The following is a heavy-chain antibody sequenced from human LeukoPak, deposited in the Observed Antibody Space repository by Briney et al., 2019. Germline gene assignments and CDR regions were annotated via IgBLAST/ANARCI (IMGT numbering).Heavy chain of an antibody. CDR2: ISSSGSIL. J-gene: IGHJ4*02. D-gene: IGHD1-1*01. CDR3: ARDSSNSYDY. CDR1: GFTFSHYY. V-gene: IGHV3-11*04. Sequence: GGSLRLSCAASGFTFSHYYMSWIRQAPGKGLEWVSYISSSGSILYYADPVKGRFTISRDNAKNSLYLQMNSLRAEDTAVYYRARDSSNSYDYWGQGTLVTVSS.